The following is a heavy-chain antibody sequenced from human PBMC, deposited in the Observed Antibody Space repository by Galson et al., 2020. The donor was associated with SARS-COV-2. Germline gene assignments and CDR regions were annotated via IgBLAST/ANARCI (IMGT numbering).Heavy chain of an antibody. CDR3: ARGTRDITMIVVVMTAVSCHFDH. J-gene: IGHJ4*02. Sequence: SQASETMSITCAVYGGSYSDYYWSWIRQPPGRGLEWIGEVNHRGRTSYNPSLKSRVTISVDASKKQFSLNLSTVTAADSGLYYCARGTRDITMIVVVMTAVSCHFDHWGQGTLVTGSS. V-gene: IGHV4-34*01. CDR1: GGSYSDYY. D-gene: IGHD3-22*01. CDR2: VNHRGRT.